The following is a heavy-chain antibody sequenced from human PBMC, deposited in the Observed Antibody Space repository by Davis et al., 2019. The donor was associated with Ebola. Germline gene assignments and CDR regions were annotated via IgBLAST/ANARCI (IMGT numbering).Heavy chain of an antibody. D-gene: IGHD2-2*01. J-gene: IGHJ5*02. CDR1: GYTFTGYY. CDR2: INPNSGGT. V-gene: IGHV1-2*04. Sequence: ASVKVSCKASGYTFTGYYMHWVRQAPGQGLEWMGWINPNSGGTNYAQKFQGWVTMTRDTSISTAYMELSRLRSDDTAVYYCAREGDIVVVPAARNWFDPWGQGTLVTVSS. CDR3: AREGDIVVVPAARNWFDP.